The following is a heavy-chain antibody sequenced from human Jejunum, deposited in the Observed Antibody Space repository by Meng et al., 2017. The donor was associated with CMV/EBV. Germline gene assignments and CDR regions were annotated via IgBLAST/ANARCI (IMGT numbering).Heavy chain of an antibody. CDR3: AKVDANTVGAFDV. V-gene: IGHV3-23*03. D-gene: IGHD2-2*02. Sequence: SGVRFRYSAMTWVRQAPGKGLQWVSVIYTGATSTYYADSVQGRFTISRDDSKSTLYLQMNSLRAEDTAVYYCAKVDANTVGAFDVWGQGTMVTVSS. J-gene: IGHJ3*01. CDR1: GVRFRYSA. CDR2: IYTGATST.